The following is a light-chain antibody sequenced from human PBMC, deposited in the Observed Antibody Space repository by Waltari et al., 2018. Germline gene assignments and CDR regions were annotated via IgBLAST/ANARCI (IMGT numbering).Light chain of an antibody. Sequence: QSALTQPASVSGSPGQSITISCTGTSSDIGAHNSVSCYQKHPGKAPKVIIYDVNNRPSGVSSRFSGSKSGNTASLTISGLQAEDEADYYCSSYTTGSTRYVFGSGTKVTVL. V-gene: IGLV2-14*03. CDR3: SSYTTGSTRYV. J-gene: IGLJ1*01. CDR1: SSDIGAHNS. CDR2: DVN.